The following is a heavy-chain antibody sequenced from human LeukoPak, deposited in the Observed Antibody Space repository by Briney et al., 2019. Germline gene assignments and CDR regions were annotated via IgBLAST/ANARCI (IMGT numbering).Heavy chain of an antibody. J-gene: IGHJ2*01. CDR2: IYTSGSG. V-gene: IGHV4-4*07. Sequence: SETLSLTCTVSGASISIYYWSWIRQPAGKGLEWIGRIYTSGSGNYSPSLKSRVTMSVDTSKNQFSLKLSSVTAADTAVYYCARDRGYSYGYWYFDLWGRGTLVTVSS. D-gene: IGHD5-18*01. CDR1: GASISIYY. CDR3: ARDRGYSYGYWYFDL.